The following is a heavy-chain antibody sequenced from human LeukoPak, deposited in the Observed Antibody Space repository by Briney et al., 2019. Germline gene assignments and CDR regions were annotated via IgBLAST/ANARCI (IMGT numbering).Heavy chain of an antibody. V-gene: IGHV3-74*01. CDR2: INSDGSST. CDR3: ARKAGGYSYGPLDY. J-gene: IGHJ4*02. CDR1: GFTFSSYW. Sequence: GGSLRLSCAASGFTFSSYWMHWVRQAPGKGLVWVSRINSDGSSTSYADSVKGRFPISRDNAKNTLYLQMNSLRGEDTAVYYCARKAGGYSYGPLDYWGQGTLVTVSS. D-gene: IGHD5-18*01.